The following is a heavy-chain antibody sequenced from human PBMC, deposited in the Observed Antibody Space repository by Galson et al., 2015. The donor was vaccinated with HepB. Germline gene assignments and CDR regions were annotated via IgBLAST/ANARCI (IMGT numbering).Heavy chain of an antibody. CDR3: ARGSKDIVVVPAAFSFDATPLVAFDI. Sequence: SLRLSCAASGFTFSSYSMNWVRQAPGKGLEWVSSISSSSSYIYYADSVKGRFTISRDNAKNSLYLQMNSLRAEDTAVYYCARGSKDIVVVPAAFSFDATPLVAFDIWGQGTMVTVSS. J-gene: IGHJ3*02. V-gene: IGHV3-21*01. CDR2: ISSSSSYI. CDR1: GFTFSSYS. D-gene: IGHD2-2*01.